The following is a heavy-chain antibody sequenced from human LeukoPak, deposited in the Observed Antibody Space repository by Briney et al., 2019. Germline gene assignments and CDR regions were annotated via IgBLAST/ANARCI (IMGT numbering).Heavy chain of an antibody. D-gene: IGHD1-26*01. J-gene: IGHJ4*02. CDR1: GFTFSSYG. V-gene: IGHV3-30*02. CDR2: IRYDGSNK. Sequence: GGSLRLSRAASGFTFSSYGLHWVPQAPAKGLEWVAFIRYDGSNKYYADSVKGRFTISRDNSKDTLYLQMDSLRAEYTAVYYCARDLGHWGQGTLVTVSS. CDR3: ARDLGH.